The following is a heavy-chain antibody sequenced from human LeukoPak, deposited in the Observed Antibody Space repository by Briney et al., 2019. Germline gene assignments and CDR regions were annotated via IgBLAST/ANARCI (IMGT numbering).Heavy chain of an antibody. J-gene: IGHJ4*02. CDR1: GGSFSGYY. V-gene: IGHV4-34*01. Sequence: KPSETLSLTCAVYGGSFSGYYWSWIRRPPGKGLEWIGEINHSGSNNYNPSLKSRVTISVDTSKNQFSLKLSSVTAADTAVYYCARGEGIAVAGISYYFDYWGQGTLVTVSS. D-gene: IGHD6-19*01. CDR3: ARGEGIAVAGISYYFDY. CDR2: INHSGSN.